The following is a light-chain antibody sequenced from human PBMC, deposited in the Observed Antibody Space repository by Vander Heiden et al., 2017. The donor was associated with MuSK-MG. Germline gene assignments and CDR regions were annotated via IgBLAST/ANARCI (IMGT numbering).Light chain of an antibody. CDR3: QQRSNWPPLT. V-gene: IGKV3-11*01. CDR1: HSVSSY. Sequence: ELVLPPSPATLASSPGGSATLSCRASHSVSSYLAWYQQKPGQAPRLLIYDASNRSTGIPARFSGSGSGTDFTLTISSLEPEDFAVYYCQQRSNWPPLTFGGGTKVEIK. CDR2: DAS. J-gene: IGKJ4*01.